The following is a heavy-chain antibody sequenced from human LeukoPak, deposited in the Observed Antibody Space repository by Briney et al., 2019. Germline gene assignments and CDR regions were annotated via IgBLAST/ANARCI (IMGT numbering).Heavy chain of an antibody. CDR1: GGSISGYY. J-gene: IGHJ4*02. V-gene: IGHV4-4*07. D-gene: IGHD6-13*01. CDR2: VYTNGET. CDR3: ARAAGAAGGQYFDY. Sequence: PSETLSLTCTVSGGSISGYYWSWIRQPAGQGLEWIGRVYTNGETKFNPSLKRRVTISVETSKNHLSLKLRPVTAADTAVYYCARAAGAAGGQYFDYWGQGTLVTVSS.